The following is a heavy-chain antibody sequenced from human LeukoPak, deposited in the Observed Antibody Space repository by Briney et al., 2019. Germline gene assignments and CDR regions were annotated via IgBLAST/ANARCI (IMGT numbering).Heavy chain of an antibody. Sequence: NPSETLSLTCTVSGGSISSYYWSWIRQPPGKGLEWIGYIYYSGSTNYNPSLKSRVTISVDTSKNQFSLKLNSVTAADTAVYYCAKGVGDGYNYYFDYWGQGTLVTVSS. J-gene: IGHJ4*02. CDR1: GGSISSYY. CDR3: AKGVGDGYNYYFDY. CDR2: IYYSGST. V-gene: IGHV4-59*01. D-gene: IGHD5-24*01.